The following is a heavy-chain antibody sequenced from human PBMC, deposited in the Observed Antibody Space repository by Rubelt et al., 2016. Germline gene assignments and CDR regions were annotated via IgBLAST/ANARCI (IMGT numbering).Heavy chain of an antibody. V-gene: IGHV4-39*07. J-gene: IGHJ3*02. D-gene: IGHD3-10*01. CDR2: IYYSGST. CDR3: ARGMVREWIRVDAFDI. Sequence: QLQLQESGPGLVKPSETLSLTCTVSGGSISSSSYYWGWIRQPPGKGLEWIGSIYYSGSTYYNPSLKSRVTISVDTSKNQFSLKLSSVTAADTAVYYCARGMVREWIRVDAFDIWGQGTMVTVSS. CDR1: GGSISSSSYY.